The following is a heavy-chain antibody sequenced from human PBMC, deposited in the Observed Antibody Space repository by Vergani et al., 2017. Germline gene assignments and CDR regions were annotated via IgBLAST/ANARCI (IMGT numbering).Heavy chain of an antibody. Sequence: QVQLVQSGAEVKKPGASVKVSCKASGGPFKNSAFSWVRQVPGQGLEWMGRIITFFGTTDYAQKFQGRFTIIADEFTKTVDMQLSNLRSEDTAVYYCARRIYLPLNYYYAMDVWGQGTTVTVSS. V-gene: IGHV1-69*13. D-gene: IGHD2-15*01. CDR3: ARRIYLPLNYYYAMDV. CDR1: GGPFKNSA. CDR2: IITFFGTT. J-gene: IGHJ6*02.